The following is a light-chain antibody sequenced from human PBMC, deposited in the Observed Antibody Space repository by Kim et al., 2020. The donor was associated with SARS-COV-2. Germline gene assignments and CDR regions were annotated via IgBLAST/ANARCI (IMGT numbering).Light chain of an antibody. J-gene: IGLJ1*01. CDR1: SSDVGSYNY. CDR2: DVS. CDR3: SSYTSSSTPYV. V-gene: IGLV2-14*03. Sequence: QSALTQPASVSGSPGQSITISCTGTSSDVGSYNYVSWYQQHPGKAPKLMICDVSNRPSGVSNRFSGSKSGNTASLTISGLQAEDEADYYCSSYTSSSTPYVFGTGTKVTVL.